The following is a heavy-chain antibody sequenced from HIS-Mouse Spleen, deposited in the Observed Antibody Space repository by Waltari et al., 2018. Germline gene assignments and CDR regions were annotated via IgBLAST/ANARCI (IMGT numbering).Heavy chain of an antibody. CDR3: ARIAEGYSSGWYAFDY. J-gene: IGHJ4*02. D-gene: IGHD6-19*01. CDR2: IDWDDDK. CDR1: GFSLSTSGMC. Sequence: QVTLRESGPALVKPTQTLTLTCTFSGFSLSTSGMCVSWIRQPPGKALEWRARIDWDDDKYYSTSLKTRLTTSKDTSKSQVVLTMTNMDPVDTATYYCARIAEGYSSGWYAFDYWGQGTLVTVSS. V-gene: IGHV2-70*15.